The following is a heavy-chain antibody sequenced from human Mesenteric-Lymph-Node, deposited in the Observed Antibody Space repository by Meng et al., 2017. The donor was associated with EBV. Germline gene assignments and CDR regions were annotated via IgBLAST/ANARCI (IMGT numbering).Heavy chain of an antibody. J-gene: IGHJ4*02. CDR1: GGSVNSGGYS. D-gene: IGHD4-17*01. CDR3: AGGDYVNQFNY. CDR2: VHHSGLT. Sequence: LQPQESGSGLVKPSQTLSLTCTVSGGSVNSGGYSWSWIRQSPEKGLEWIGYVHHSGLTYYNPSLETRVIISLERSKNQFSLKLTSVTAADTAVYYCAGGDYVNQFNYWGQGTLVTVSS. V-gene: IGHV4-30-2*06.